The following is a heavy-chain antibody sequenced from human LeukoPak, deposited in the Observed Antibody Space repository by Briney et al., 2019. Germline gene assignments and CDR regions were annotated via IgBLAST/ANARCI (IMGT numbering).Heavy chain of an antibody. Sequence: LSGGSLRLSCAASGFTFSSYALSWVRQAPGKGLEWVSTINGNGSTTYYADSVKGRFTISRDNSKNTLYLQMNSLRAEDTAVYYCARDSEGDGYNFDYWGQGTLVTVSS. D-gene: IGHD5-24*01. CDR1: GFTFSSYA. J-gene: IGHJ4*02. CDR3: ARDSEGDGYNFDY. V-gene: IGHV3-23*01. CDR2: INGNGSTT.